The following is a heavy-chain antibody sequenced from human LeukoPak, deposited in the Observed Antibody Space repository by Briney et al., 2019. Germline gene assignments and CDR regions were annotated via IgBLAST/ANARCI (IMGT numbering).Heavy chain of an antibody. CDR3: ARDLGPTSFDY. Sequence: SVTVSCTASGGTFSSYAISWVRQAPGQGLEWMGGIIPIFGTANYAQKFQGRVTITADGSTSTAYVELSSLRSEDTAVYYCARDLGPTSFDYWGQGTLVTVSS. D-gene: IGHD1-26*01. CDR2: IIPIFGTA. CDR1: GGTFSSYA. J-gene: IGHJ4*02. V-gene: IGHV1-69*13.